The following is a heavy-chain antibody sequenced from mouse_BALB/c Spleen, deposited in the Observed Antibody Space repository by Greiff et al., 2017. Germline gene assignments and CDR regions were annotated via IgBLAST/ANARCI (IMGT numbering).Heavy chain of an antibody. D-gene: IGHD1-1*02. CDR2: IDPYNGGT. CDR1: GYAFTSYN. Sequence: VQLQQSGPELVKPGASVKVSCKASGYAFTSYNMYWVKQSHGKSLEWIGYIDPYNGGTSYNQKFKGKATLTVDKSSSTAYMHLNSLTSEDSAVSYYARFRGSVYCAMDYWGQGTSVTVSS. V-gene: IGHV1S135*01. J-gene: IGHJ4*01. CDR3: ARFRGSVYCAMDY.